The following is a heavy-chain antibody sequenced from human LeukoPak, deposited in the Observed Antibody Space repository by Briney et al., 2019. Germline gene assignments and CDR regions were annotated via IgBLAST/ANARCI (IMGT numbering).Heavy chain of an antibody. CDR3: ANPSVSSGWYRGRNYYYYMDV. CDR1: GFTFSSYA. CDR2: ISGSGGST. D-gene: IGHD6-19*01. J-gene: IGHJ6*03. V-gene: IGHV3-23*01. Sequence: PGGSLRLSCAASGFTFSSYAMSWVRQAPGKGLEWVSAISGSGGSTYYADSVKGRFTISRDNSKNTLYLQMNSLRAEDTAVYYCANPSVSSGWYRGRNYYYYMDVWGKGTTVTVSS.